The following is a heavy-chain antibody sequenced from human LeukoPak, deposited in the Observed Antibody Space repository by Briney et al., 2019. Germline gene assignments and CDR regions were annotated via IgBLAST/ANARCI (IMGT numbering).Heavy chain of an antibody. Sequence: GGSLRLSCAASGFSFDDYTMHWVRQAPGKGLEWVSLISWDGGSTYYADSVKGRFTISRDNAKNSLYLQMNSLRAEDTAVYYCARESGSYCDYWGQGTLVTVSS. V-gene: IGHV3-43*01. CDR2: ISWDGGST. CDR3: ARESGSYCDY. D-gene: IGHD1-26*01. CDR1: GFSFDDYT. J-gene: IGHJ4*02.